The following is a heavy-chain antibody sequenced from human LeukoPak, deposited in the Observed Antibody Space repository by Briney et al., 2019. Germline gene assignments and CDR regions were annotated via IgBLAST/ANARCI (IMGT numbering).Heavy chain of an antibody. CDR3: ARLAGGVGALGWFDP. J-gene: IGHJ5*02. V-gene: IGHV1-8*01. CDR1: GYTFTSYD. D-gene: IGHD1-26*01. Sequence: ASVKVSCTASGYTFTSYDINWVRQATGQGLEWMGWMNPNSGNTGYAQKFQGRVTMTRNTSISTAYMELSSLRSEDTAVYYCARLAGGVGALGWFDPWGQGTLVTVSS. CDR2: MNPNSGNT.